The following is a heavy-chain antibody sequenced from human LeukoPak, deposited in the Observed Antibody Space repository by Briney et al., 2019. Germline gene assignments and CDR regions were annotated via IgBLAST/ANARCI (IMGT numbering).Heavy chain of an antibody. CDR1: GFTVSSNN. D-gene: IGHD2-15*01. V-gene: IGHV3-53*01. CDR3: ARQERYCSGGSCYFFFDY. J-gene: IGHJ4*02. CDR2: IYSGGST. Sequence: GGSLRLSCAASGFTVSSNNMSWVRQAPGKGLEWVSVIYSGGSTYYADSVKGRFTISRDNSKNTLYLQMNSLRAEDTAVYYCARQERYCSGGSCYFFFDYWGQGTLVTVSS.